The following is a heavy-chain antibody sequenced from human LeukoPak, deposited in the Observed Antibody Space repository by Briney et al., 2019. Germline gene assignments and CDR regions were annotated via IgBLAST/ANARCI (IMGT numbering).Heavy chain of an antibody. Sequence: SVKVSCKASGGTFTHYVISWVRQARGQGLEWMGGIAPISGTPMYAQRFQGRVTITGDKSTNTAYMEMSSLTSEDTAVYYCARDWTDYDILTGYYPLFNWGQGTLVTVSS. D-gene: IGHD3-9*01. V-gene: IGHV1-69*06. CDR2: IAPISGTP. CDR3: ARDWTDYDILTGYYPLFN. CDR1: GGTFTHYV. J-gene: IGHJ4*02.